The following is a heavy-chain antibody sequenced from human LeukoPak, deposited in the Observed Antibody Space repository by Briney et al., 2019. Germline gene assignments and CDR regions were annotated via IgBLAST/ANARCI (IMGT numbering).Heavy chain of an antibody. Sequence: GGSLRLSCAVSGFTVSGNYMSWVRQAPGKGLEWVSLIYSGGTTYYADSVKGRFTISRDNSKNTLYLQMNSLRAEDTAVYYCARDSISSGWYGGNWFDPWGQGTLVTVSS. J-gene: IGHJ5*02. CDR2: IYSGGTT. CDR1: GFTVSGNY. CDR3: ARDSISSGWYGGNWFDP. V-gene: IGHV3-53*01. D-gene: IGHD6-19*01.